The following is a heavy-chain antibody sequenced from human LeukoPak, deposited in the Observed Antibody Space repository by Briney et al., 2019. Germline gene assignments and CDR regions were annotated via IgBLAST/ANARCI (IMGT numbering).Heavy chain of an antibody. CDR1: GGTFSSYA. D-gene: IGHD6-19*01. J-gene: IGHJ4*02. Sequence: ASVKVSCKASGGTFSSYAISWVRQAPGQGLEWMGGIIPIFGTANYAQKFQGRVTITADESTSTAYMELSSLRSDDTAVYYCASSGSQWLRREFDYWGQGTLVTVSS. CDR2: IIPIFGTA. V-gene: IGHV1-69*01. CDR3: ASSGSQWLRREFDY.